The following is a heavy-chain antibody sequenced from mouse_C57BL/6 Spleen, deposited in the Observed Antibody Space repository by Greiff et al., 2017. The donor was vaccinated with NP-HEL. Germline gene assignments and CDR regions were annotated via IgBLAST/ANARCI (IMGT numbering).Heavy chain of an antibody. V-gene: IGHV1-59*01. CDR1: GYTFTSYW. J-gene: IGHJ2*01. CDR2: IDPSDSYT. CDR3: ARGDYGSSEDY. Sequence: QVQLQQPGAELVRPGTSVKLSCKASGYTFTSYWMHWVKQRPGQGLEWIGVIDPSDSYTNYNQKFKGKATLTVDTSSSTAYMQLSSLTSEDSAVYYCARGDYGSSEDYWGQGTTLTVSS. D-gene: IGHD1-1*01.